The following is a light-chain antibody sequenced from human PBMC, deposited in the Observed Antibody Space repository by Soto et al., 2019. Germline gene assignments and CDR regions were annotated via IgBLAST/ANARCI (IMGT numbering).Light chain of an antibody. V-gene: IGLV2-23*02. J-gene: IGLJ1*01. CDR3: CSYAGSSTYV. CDR1: SSDVGSYNL. CDR2: EVS. Sequence: QXALTQPASVSGSPGQSITISCTGTSSDVGSYNLVSWYQQHPGKAPKLMIYEVSKRPSGVSNRFSGSKSGNTASLTISGLQAEDEADYYCCSYAGSSTYVFGTGTKVTVL.